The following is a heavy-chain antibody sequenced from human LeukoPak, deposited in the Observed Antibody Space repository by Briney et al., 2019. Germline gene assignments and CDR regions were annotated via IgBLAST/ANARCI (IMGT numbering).Heavy chain of an antibody. CDR1: GGSISSYY. CDR3: ARVVEMATIEDYYYGMDV. V-gene: IGHV4-4*07. J-gene: IGHJ6*02. D-gene: IGHD5-24*01. CDR2: IYTSGST. Sequence: SETLSLTCTVSGGSISSYYWSWIRQPAGKGLEWIGRIYTSGSTNYNPSLKSRVTMSVDTSKNQFSLKLSSVTAADTAVYYCARVVEMATIEDYYYGMDVWGQGTTVTVSS.